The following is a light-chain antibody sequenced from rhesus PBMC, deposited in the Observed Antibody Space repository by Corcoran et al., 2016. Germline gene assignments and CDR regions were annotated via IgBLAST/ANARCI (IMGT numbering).Light chain of an antibody. Sequence: DIQMTQSPSSLSASVGDTVTITCRASQGISSWLAWYQQKPGKAPKLLIYKASSLQRGVPSRFSGSGAGTDFTLTISSLQSEDFAPYYCQQYSSRPFTFCPGTKLDIK. V-gene: IGKV1-22*01. CDR2: KAS. J-gene: IGKJ3*01. CDR3: QQYSSRPFT. CDR1: QGISSW.